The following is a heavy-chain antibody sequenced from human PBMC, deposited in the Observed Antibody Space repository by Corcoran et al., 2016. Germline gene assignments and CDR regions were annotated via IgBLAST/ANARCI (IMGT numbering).Heavy chain of an antibody. Sequence: EVQLVQSGAEVKKPGESLESSCQGSGYNFATSWIAWVRQMPGKSLEWMGIIYPGDSDTRYSPSFQGQVTILADKSIRTAYLQWNSLRASDTAMYYCARASWKLVSPYWFDTWGQGTLVTVSS. CDR1: GYNFATSW. V-gene: IGHV5-51*01. J-gene: IGHJ5*02. CDR2: IYPGDSDT. CDR3: ARASWKLVSPYWFDT. D-gene: IGHD2-15*01.